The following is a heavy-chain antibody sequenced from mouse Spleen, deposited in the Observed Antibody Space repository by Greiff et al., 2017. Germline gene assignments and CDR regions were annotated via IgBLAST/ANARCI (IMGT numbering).Heavy chain of an antibody. CDR2: ISDGGSYT. J-gene: IGHJ1*03. Sequence: DVQLVESGGGLVKPGGSLKLSCAASGFTFSSYAMSWVRQTPEKRLEWVATISDGGSYTYYPDNVKGRFTISRDNAKNNLYLQMSHLKSEDTAMYYCARHYGSSYPGYFDVWGTGTTVTVSS. CDR1: GFTFSSYA. V-gene: IGHV5-4*01. CDR3: ARHYGSSYPGYFDV. D-gene: IGHD1-1*01.